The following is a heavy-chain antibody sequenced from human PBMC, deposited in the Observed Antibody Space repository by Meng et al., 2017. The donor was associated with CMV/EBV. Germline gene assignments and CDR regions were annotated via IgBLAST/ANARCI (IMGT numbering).Heavy chain of an antibody. D-gene: IGHD1-26*01. V-gene: IGHV1-2*02. Sequence: ASVKVSCKASGYTFTGYYMHWVRQAPGQELEWMGWINPNSGGTNYAQKFQGRVTMTRDTSISTAYMELSRLRSDDTAVYYCARDQGVGATRTWLAGQDYWGQGTLVTVSS. J-gene: IGHJ4*02. CDR2: INPNSGGT. CDR1: GYTFTGYY. CDR3: ARDQGVGATRTWLAGQDY.